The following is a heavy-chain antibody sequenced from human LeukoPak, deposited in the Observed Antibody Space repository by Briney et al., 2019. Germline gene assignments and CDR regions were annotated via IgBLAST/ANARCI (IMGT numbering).Heavy chain of an antibody. D-gene: IGHD3-22*01. J-gene: IGHJ4*02. CDR3: ARDRYYYDSSARYFDY. Sequence: SETLSLTCTVSGGSISSYDWSWIRQPAGKGLEWIGRIHTSGSTNYSPSLKSRVTMSVDTSKNQFSPKLSSVTAADTAVYYCARDRYYYDSSARYFDYWGQGTLVTVSS. CDR2: IHTSGST. V-gene: IGHV4-4*07. CDR1: GGSISSYD.